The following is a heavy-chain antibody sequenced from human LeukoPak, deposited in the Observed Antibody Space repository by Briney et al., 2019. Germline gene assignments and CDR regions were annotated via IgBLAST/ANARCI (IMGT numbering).Heavy chain of an antibody. D-gene: IGHD3-22*01. Sequence: SETLSLTCTVSGGSISSYYWSWIRQPAGKGLEWIGRIYTSGSTNYNPSLKSRVTISVDTSKNQFSLKLSSVTAADTAVYYCATGGGYYYDSSGYLAYWGQGTLVTVSS. CDR1: GGSISSYY. J-gene: IGHJ4*02. V-gene: IGHV4-4*07. CDR3: ATGGGYYYDSSGYLAY. CDR2: IYTSGST.